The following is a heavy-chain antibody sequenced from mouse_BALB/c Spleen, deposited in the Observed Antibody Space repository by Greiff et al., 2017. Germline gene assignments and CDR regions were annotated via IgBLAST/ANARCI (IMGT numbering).Heavy chain of an antibody. V-gene: IGHV5-17*02. D-gene: IGHD2-3*01. J-gene: IGHJ4*01. CDR2: ISSGSSTI. CDR1: GFTFSSFG. CDR3: ARSGAGYYVGAMDY. Sequence: EVKLMESGGGLVQPGGSRKLSCAASGFTFSSFGMHWVRQAPEKGLEWVAYISSGSSTIYYADTVKGRFTISRDNPKNTLFLQMTSLRSEDTAMYYCARSGAGYYVGAMDYWGQGTSVTVSS.